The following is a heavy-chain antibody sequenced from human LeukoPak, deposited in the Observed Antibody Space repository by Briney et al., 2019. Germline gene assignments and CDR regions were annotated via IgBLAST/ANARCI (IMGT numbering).Heavy chain of an antibody. V-gene: IGHV1-69*05. CDR1: GGTFSSYA. D-gene: IGHD3-22*01. Sequence: SVKVSCKASGGTFSSYAISWVRQAPGQGLEWMGGIIPIFGTANYAQKFQSRITITTDESTSTAYMELSSLRSEDTAVYYCARLLNYYDSSEASFDYWGQETLVTVSS. CDR2: IIPIFGTA. CDR3: ARLLNYYDSSEASFDY. J-gene: IGHJ4*02.